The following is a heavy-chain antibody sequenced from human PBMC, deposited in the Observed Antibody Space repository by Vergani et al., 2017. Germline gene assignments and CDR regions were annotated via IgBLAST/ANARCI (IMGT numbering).Heavy chain of an antibody. CDR1: GFNFPSFT. J-gene: IGHJ5*02. CDR2: IKFPPGEI. V-gene: IGHV3-21*06. CDR3: ARDITASVKSPPHPDWFDP. Sequence: EAYLVQSGGGLVTPGGSLRLSCAASGFNFPSFTMNWVRQAPGRGLEWISSIKFPPGEIFYADSVKGRFTISRDNVKNVLFLQMENLRAADTGVYFCARDITASVKSPPHPDWFDPWGQGFLVTVSS. D-gene: IGHD4-17*01.